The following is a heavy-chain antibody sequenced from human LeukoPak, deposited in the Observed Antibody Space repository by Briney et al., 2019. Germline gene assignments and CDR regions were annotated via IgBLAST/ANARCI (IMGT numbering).Heavy chain of an antibody. J-gene: IGHJ4*02. D-gene: IGHD3-22*01. CDR1: EDSVSSNSAA. CDR2: TYYKSKWYN. Sequence: SQTLSLTCAISEDSVSSNSAAWNWIRQSPSRGLEWLGRTYYKSKWYNDYAVSVKSRITINPDTSKNQFSLQLNSVTPEDTAVYYCARGQDYYDSSGYSSGFDYWGQGTLVTVSS. CDR3: ARGQDYYDSSGYSSGFDY. V-gene: IGHV6-1*01.